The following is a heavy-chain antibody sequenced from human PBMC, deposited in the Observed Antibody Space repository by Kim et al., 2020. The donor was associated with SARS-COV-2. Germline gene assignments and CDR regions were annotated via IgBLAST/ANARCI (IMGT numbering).Heavy chain of an antibody. Sequence: SETLSLTCAVYGGSFSGYYWSRIRQPPGKGLEWIGEINHSGSTNYNPSLKSRVTISVDTSKYQFSLKLSSVTAADTAVYYCARGLGGTGQWFRLPWGFDYWGQGTLVTVSS. CDR2: INHSGST. V-gene: IGHV4-34*01. J-gene: IGHJ4*02. CDR3: ARGLGGTGQWFRLPWGFDY. CDR1: GGSFSGYY. D-gene: IGHD3-10*01.